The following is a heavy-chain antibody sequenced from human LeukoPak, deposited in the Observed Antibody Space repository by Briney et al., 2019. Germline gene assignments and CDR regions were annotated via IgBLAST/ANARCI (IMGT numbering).Heavy chain of an antibody. D-gene: IGHD3-10*01. J-gene: IGHJ4*02. V-gene: IGHV3-21*01. CDR1: GFTFSSYS. CDR2: ISSSRAYI. CDR3: ARGWMYYYDSGSQLYYFDY. Sequence: GGSLRLSCAASGFTFSSYSMNWVRQAPGKGLEWVSYISSSRAYIFYADSLRGRFPISRDNAKNTLYLQMNSQRAEDTAVYYCARGWMYYYDSGSQLYYFDYWGQGTLVTASS.